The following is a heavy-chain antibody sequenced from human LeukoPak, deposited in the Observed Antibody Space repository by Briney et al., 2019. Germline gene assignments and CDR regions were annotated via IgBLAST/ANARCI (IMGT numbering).Heavy chain of an antibody. V-gene: IGHV3-7*01. CDR2: IKNDGSEE. D-gene: IGHD3-10*01. Sequence: GGSLRLSCAASGFTFSSYWMRWVRQAPGKGLEGVANIKNDGSEEYYVDSVKGRFTISRDNAKNSLFLQMNSLTVEDTAVYYCARAIRGSAVDTADRRGQGTLVTVSS. J-gene: IGHJ4*02. CDR1: GFTFSSYW. CDR3: ARAIRGSAVDTADR.